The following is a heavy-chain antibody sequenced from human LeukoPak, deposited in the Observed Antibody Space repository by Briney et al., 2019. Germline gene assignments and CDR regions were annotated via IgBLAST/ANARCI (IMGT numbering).Heavy chain of an antibody. J-gene: IGHJ4*02. CDR3: AKGRLAAAGRSTFDY. CDR2: ISGSGSST. CDR1: GFTFRNYA. D-gene: IGHD6-13*01. V-gene: IGHV3-23*01. Sequence: GGSLRLSCAASGFTFRNYAMTWVRQAPGKGLEWVSDISGSGSSTYYADSVKGHFTISRDNSKNTLSLQMNSLRGDDTAVYYCAKGRLAAAGRSTFDYWGQGTLVTVSS.